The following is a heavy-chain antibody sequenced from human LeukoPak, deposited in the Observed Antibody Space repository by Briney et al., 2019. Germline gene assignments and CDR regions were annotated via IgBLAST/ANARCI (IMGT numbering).Heavy chain of an antibody. Sequence: SETLSLTCTVSGGSISRSSYYWGWIRQPPGTGLEWIGTIDYSGSTYYNSSLKSRVTISIDTSKNQFSLKLSSVTAADTAVYYCARETVTTGFDYWGQGTLVTVSS. D-gene: IGHD4-17*01. J-gene: IGHJ4*02. CDR1: GGSISRSSYY. CDR3: ARETVTTGFDY. CDR2: IDYSGST. V-gene: IGHV4-39*07.